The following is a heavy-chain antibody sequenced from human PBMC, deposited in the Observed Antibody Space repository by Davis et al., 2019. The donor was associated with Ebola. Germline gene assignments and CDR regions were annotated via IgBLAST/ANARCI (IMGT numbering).Heavy chain of an antibody. V-gene: IGHV3-53*01. Sequence: GESLKISCAASGFTVSSNYMSWVRQAPGKGLEWVSVIYSGGSTYYADSVKGRFTISRDNAKNTLYLQMNSLRAEDTAVYYCASSPGVQGVIRFDPWGQGTLVTVSS. CDR1: GFTVSSNY. CDR2: IYSGGST. D-gene: IGHD3-10*01. CDR3: ASSPGVQGVIRFDP. J-gene: IGHJ5*02.